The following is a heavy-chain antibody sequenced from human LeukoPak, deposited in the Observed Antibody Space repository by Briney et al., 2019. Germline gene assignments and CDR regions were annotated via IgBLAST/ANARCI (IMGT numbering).Heavy chain of an antibody. CDR1: GFTFSSYA. CDR3: AKAMVRGVIPFDY. V-gene: IGHV3-23*01. J-gene: IGHJ4*02. CDR2: ISGSGGST. Sequence: GGSLRLSCAASGFTFSSYAMSWVRQAPGKGLEWVSAISGSGGSTYYADSVKGRFTISRDNSKNTLYLQMNSLRAEDTAVYHCAKAMVRGVIPFDYWGQGTLVTVSS. D-gene: IGHD3-10*01.